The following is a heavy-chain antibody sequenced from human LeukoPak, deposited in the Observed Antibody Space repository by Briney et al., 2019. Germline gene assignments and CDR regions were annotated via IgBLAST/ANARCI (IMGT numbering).Heavy chain of an antibody. J-gene: IGHJ4*02. CDR2: IYYSGST. D-gene: IGHD3-9*01. Sequence: PSETLSLTCTVSGGSISSYYWSWIRQPPGKGLEWIGYIYYSGSTNYNPSLKSRVTISVDTSKNQFSLKLSSVTAADTAVYYCAREPTYYDILTGYYKPRLYYFDYWGQGTLVTVSS. V-gene: IGHV4-59*01. CDR3: AREPTYYDILTGYYKPRLYYFDY. CDR1: GGSISSYY.